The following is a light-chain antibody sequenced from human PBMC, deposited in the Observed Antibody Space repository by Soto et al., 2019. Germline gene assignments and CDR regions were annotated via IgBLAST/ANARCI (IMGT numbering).Light chain of an antibody. CDR1: QSVSSN. CDR2: RTS. CDR3: QQYNNWTRAT. Sequence: IVMTQSPATLSVSPGERATLSCRSSQSVSSNLAWYQQKPGQAPRLLMFRTSSRATGFPARFSGSGSGTEFNLTISSLQSEDFGVYYCQQYNNWTRATFGGGTKVDTK. J-gene: IGKJ4*01. V-gene: IGKV3-15*01.